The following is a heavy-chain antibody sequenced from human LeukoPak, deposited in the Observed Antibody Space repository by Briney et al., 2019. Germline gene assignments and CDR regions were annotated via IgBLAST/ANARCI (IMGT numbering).Heavy chain of an antibody. CDR1: GGSLSSGSYY. CDR2: IYTSGST. D-gene: IGHD3-10*01. V-gene: IGHV4-61*02. J-gene: IGHJ4*02. CDR3: ARYGAMVREYFDY. Sequence: PSQTLSLTCTVSGGSLSSGSYYWSWTRQPAGKGLEWIGRIYTSGSTNYNPSLKSRVTMSVDTSKNQFSLKLSSVTAADTAVYYCARYGAMVREYFDYWGQGTLVTVSS.